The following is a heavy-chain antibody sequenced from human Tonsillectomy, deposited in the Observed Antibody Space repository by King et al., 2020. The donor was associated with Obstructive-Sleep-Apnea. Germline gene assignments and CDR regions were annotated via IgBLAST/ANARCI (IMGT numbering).Heavy chain of an antibody. CDR2: ISGYNGNT. D-gene: IGHD2-2*01. Sequence: QLVQSGAEVKKPGASVKVSCKTSGYTFTSYGTSWVRQAPGQGLEWMGWISGYNGNTNYGQKFRGRFTLTIDTSASTVYMVLRSLTSDDTAVYYCARDGSTSNRDTWGQGTLVIVSS. CDR3: ARDGSTSNRDT. V-gene: IGHV1-18*04. CDR1: GYTFTSYG. J-gene: IGHJ4*02.